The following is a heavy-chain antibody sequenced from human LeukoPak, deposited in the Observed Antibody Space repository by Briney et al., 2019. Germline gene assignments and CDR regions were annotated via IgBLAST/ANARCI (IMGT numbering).Heavy chain of an antibody. CDR1: GFTLSNYG. CDR2: IRYDGTNK. CDR3: AKDPQYQLTKYYFDY. V-gene: IGHV3-30*02. Sequence: PGESLRLSCAASGFTLSNYGMHWVRQAPGKGLEWVALIRYDGTNKNYAASVKGRFTIPRDNSKNTLYLQMNSLRAEDTAVYYCAKDPQYQLTKYYFDYWGQGTLVTVSS. D-gene: IGHD2-2*01. J-gene: IGHJ4*02.